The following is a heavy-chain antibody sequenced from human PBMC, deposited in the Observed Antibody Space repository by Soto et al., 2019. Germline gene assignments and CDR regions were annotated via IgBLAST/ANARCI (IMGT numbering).Heavy chain of an antibody. V-gene: IGHV4-59*08. Sequence: SETLSLTCTVSGGSISSYYWSWIRQPPGKGLEWIGYIYYSGSTNYNPSLKSRVTISVDTSKNTLYLQMNSLKTEDTAVYYCTTHSGYELNSESLQHWGQGTLVTVSS. J-gene: IGHJ1*01. CDR1: GGSISSYY. CDR3: TTHSGYELNSESLQH. CDR2: IYYSGST. D-gene: IGHD5-12*01.